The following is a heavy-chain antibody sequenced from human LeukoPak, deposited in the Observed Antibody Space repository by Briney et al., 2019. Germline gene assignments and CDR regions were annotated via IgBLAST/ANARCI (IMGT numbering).Heavy chain of an antibody. V-gene: IGHV4-59*08. J-gene: IGHJ4*02. Sequence: SETLSLTCTVSGGSISSYYWSWIRQPPGKGLEWIGYIYYSGSTNYNPSLKSRVTISVDTSKNQFSLKLSSVTAADTAVYYCASHKSEEMATITYFDYWGQEPLVTVS. CDR1: GGSISSYY. CDR3: ASHKSEEMATITYFDY. D-gene: IGHD5-24*01. CDR2: IYYSGST.